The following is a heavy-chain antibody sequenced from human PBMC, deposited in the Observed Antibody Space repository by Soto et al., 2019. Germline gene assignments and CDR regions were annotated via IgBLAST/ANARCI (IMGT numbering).Heavy chain of an antibody. V-gene: IGHV3-30-3*01. CDR1: GFTFSSYA. J-gene: IGHJ4*02. D-gene: IGHD5-12*01. Sequence: GGSLRLSCAASGFTFSSYAMHWVRHAPGKGLEWVAVISYDGSNKYYADSVKGRFTISRDNSKNTLYLQMNSLRAEDTAVYYCAREGDGYNSYYFDYWGQGTLVTVSS. CDR2: ISYDGSNK. CDR3: AREGDGYNSYYFDY.